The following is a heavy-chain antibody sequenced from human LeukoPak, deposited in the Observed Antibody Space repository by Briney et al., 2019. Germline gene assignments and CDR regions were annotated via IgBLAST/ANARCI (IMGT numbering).Heavy chain of an antibody. CDR1: GFTFNNYA. J-gene: IGHJ6*02. D-gene: IGHD4-11*01. CDR2: IKEDESGK. CDR3: ARVRTTWNYYGMDV. Sequence: TGGSLRLSCATSGFTFNNYAMSWVRQAPGKGLEWVANIKEDESGKYYVDSVKGRFTISRDNAKNSLYLQMSGLRVEDTAMYYCARVRTTWNYYGMDVWGQGTTVTVSS. V-gene: IGHV3-7*01.